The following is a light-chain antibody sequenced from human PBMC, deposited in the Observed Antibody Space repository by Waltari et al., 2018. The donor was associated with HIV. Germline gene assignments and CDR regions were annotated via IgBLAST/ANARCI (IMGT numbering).Light chain of an antibody. CDR1: RSNIGSNT. Sequence: QSVLTQPPSASGTAGQRVTISCSGTRSNIGSNTVNWYQQLPGTAPKLLIYHNSQRPSGVPDRFSGSKSGTSASLAISGLQSEDEADYYCAAWDDSVNGLVFGGGTKLTV. V-gene: IGLV1-44*01. J-gene: IGLJ3*02. CDR2: HNS. CDR3: AAWDDSVNGLV.